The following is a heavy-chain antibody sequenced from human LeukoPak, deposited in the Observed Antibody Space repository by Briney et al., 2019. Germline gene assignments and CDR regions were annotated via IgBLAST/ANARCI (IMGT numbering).Heavy chain of an antibody. CDR2: IVGSSSNI. J-gene: IGHJ4*02. CDR1: GFSFSTYS. V-gene: IGHV3-48*04. Sequence: GGSLRLSCTASGFSFSTYSMNWVRQAPGKGLEWVSYIVGSSSNIYYADSVKGRFTISRNNAKNSLYLQMDSLRAEDTAVYYCATDSPETAAFDYWGQGTLVTVSS. CDR3: ATDSPETAAFDY. D-gene: IGHD1-1*01.